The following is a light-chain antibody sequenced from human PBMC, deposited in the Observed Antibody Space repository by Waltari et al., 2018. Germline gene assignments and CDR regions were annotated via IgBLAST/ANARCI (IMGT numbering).Light chain of an antibody. CDR1: SNAVGGYNS. CDR3: SSQSSNDVVL. V-gene: IGLV2-14*01. Sequence: QSALTQPASVSGSPGQSVTISCAGTSNAVGGYNSVSWYQEHPGQAPRVIIYDVSDRPSGVSDRFSGSKSGNTASLTISGLQAEDEADYYCSSQSSNDVVLFGGGTKLTVL. J-gene: IGLJ2*01. CDR2: DVS.